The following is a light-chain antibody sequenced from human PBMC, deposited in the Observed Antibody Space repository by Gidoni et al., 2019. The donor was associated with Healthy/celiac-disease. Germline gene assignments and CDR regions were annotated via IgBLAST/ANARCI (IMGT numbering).Light chain of an antibody. J-gene: IGKJ1*01. CDR1: QSVSSN. Sequence: EIVMTQSPATLSVSPGERATLSCRASQSVSSNLAWYQQKPGQAPRLLIHGASTRATGIPARFSGSGSGTEFTLTISSLQSEDFAVYYCQQYNNWPWTFGQXTKVEIK. CDR2: GAS. CDR3: QQYNNWPWT. V-gene: IGKV3-15*01.